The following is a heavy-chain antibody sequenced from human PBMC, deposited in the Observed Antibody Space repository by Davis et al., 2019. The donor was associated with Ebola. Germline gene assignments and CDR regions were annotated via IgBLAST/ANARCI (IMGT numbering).Heavy chain of an antibody. CDR1: GFTFSDHC. V-gene: IGHV3-72*01. CDR2: IRKKVHSYTT. CDR3: TAVAKTG. D-gene: IGHD6-19*01. J-gene: IGHJ4*02. Sequence: GESLKISCAASGFTFSDHCMDWVRQAPGKGLEWVGRIRKKVHSYTTDYAASVKGRFTISRDDSKTSVYLQMNSLKSEDTAVYYCTAVAKTGWGQGTLVIVSS.